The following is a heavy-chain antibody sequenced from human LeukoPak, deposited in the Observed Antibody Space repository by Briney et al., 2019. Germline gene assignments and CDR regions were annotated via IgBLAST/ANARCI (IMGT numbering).Heavy chain of an antibody. D-gene: IGHD4/OR15-4a*01. CDR3: ARTDYGSLRGDFLI. CDR1: GFTFSSYE. V-gene: IGHV3-48*03. J-gene: IGHJ3*02. CDR2: ISSSGSTI. Sequence: GGSLRLSCAASGFTFSSYEMNWVRQAPGKGLEWVSYISSSGSTIYYADSVKGRFTISRDNAKNSLYLQMNSLRAEDTAVYYCARTDYGSLRGDFLIWGQGTMVTVS.